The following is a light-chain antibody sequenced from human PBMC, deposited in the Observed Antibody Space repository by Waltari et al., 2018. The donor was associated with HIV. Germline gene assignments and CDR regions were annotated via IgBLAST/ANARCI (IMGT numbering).Light chain of an antibody. CDR1: HVNSNS. V-gene: IGKV1-NL1*01. J-gene: IGKJ2*01. Sequence: DIQMTQSPSSLSASVGDRVTITCRASHVNSNSLAWYQQKPGKAPKLLIFDASRLESGVPSRFSGSGGGADFTLTITTLQAEDFATYFCQQYYNIPRTFGQGTEVEV. CDR2: DAS. CDR3: QQYYNIPRT.